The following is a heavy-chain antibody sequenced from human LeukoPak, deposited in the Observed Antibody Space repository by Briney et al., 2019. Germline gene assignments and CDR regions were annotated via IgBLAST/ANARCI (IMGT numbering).Heavy chain of an antibody. Sequence: PGWSLRLSCAASGFTFSSYAMSWVRQAPGKGLEWVSAISGSGGSTYYADSVKGRFTISRDNSKNTLYLQMNSLRAEDTAVYYCAKGYWYYDFWSGFACDYWGQGTLVTVSS. CDR3: AKGYWYYDFWSGFACDY. V-gene: IGHV3-23*01. CDR1: GFTFSSYA. D-gene: IGHD3-3*01. J-gene: IGHJ4*02. CDR2: ISGSGGST.